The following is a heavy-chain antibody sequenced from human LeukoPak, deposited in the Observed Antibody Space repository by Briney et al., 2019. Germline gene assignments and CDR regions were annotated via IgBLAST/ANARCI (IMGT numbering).Heavy chain of an antibody. CDR3: ARFGPRGYSGYDLRPYGMDV. V-gene: IGHV4-39*07. CDR1: GGSISSSSYY. D-gene: IGHD5-12*01. Sequence: NPSETLSLTCTVSGGSISSSSYYWGWIRQPPGKGLEWIGSIYYSGSTYYNPSLKNRVTISVDTSKNQFSLKLSSVTAADTAVYYCARFGPRGYSGYDLRPYGMDVWGQGTTVTVSS. CDR2: IYYSGST. J-gene: IGHJ6*02.